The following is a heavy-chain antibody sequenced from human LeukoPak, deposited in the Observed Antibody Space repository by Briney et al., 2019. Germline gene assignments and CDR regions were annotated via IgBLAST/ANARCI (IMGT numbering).Heavy chain of an antibody. J-gene: IGHJ2*01. V-gene: IGHV4-39*01. Sequence: PSETLSLTCTVSGGSISSSSYYWGWIRQPPGKGLEWIGSIYYSGSTYYNPSLKSRVTISVDTSKNQFSLKLSSVTAADTAVYYCARRYLTMVVTKDWYFDLRGRGTLVTVSS. CDR2: IYYSGST. D-gene: IGHD4-23*01. CDR1: GGSISSSSYY. CDR3: ARRYLTMVVTKDWYFDL.